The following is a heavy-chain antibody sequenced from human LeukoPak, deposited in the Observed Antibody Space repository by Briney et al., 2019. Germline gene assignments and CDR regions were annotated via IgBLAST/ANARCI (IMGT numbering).Heavy chain of an antibody. Sequence: ASVKVSCKASGYTFTSYDINWVRQATGQGLEWMGWMNPNSGNTGYAQKFQGRVTMTRNTSISTAYMELSSLRSEDTAVYYCARVRALSAITIFGVARRSFDYWGQGTLVTVSS. J-gene: IGHJ4*02. CDR2: MNPNSGNT. V-gene: IGHV1-8*01. D-gene: IGHD3-3*01. CDR1: GYTFTSYD. CDR3: ARVRALSAITIFGVARRSFDY.